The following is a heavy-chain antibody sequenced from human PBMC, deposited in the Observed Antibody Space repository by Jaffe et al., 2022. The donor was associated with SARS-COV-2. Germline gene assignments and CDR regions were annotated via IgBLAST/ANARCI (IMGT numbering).Heavy chain of an antibody. CDR3: LLKRNWNDGRISGTG. J-gene: IGHJ4*02. CDR1: GYTFTSYA. CDR2: TNAGNGDT. Sequence: QVQLVQSGAEVRKPGASVKVSCKASGYTFTSYAIHWVRQAPGQRLEWMGWTNAGNGDTKYSQNFQGRVTITSDTSAGTAYMELSSLRSEDTAVYYCLLKRNWNDGRISGTGWGQGTLVTVSS. D-gene: IGHD1-1*01. V-gene: IGHV1-3*01.